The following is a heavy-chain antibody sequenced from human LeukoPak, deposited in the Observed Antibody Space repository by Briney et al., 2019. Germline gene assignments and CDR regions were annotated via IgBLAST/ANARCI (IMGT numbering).Heavy chain of an antibody. CDR2: ISGSGSST. CDR3: AKEVYCSGGSCYSLYYYYMDV. V-gene: IGHV3-23*01. J-gene: IGHJ6*03. Sequence: GGSLRLSCAASGFTFSSYAMSWVRQAPGKGLEWVSAISGSGSSTYYADSVKGRFTISRDNSKNTLYLQMNSLRDEDTAVYYCAKEVYCSGGSCYSLYYYYMDVWGKGTTVTVSS. CDR1: GFTFSSYA. D-gene: IGHD2-15*01.